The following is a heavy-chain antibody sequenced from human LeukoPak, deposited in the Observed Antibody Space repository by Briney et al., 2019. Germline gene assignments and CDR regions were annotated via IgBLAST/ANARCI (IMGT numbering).Heavy chain of an antibody. CDR2: IRYDGSNK. CDR1: GFTFSSYG. Sequence: PGGSLRLSCAASGFTFSSYGMHWVRQAPGKGLECVAFIRYDGSNKYYADSVKGRFTISRDNSKNTLYLQMNSLRAEDTAVYYGAKDKGIAARFSFDYWGQGTLVTVSS. J-gene: IGHJ4*02. V-gene: IGHV3-30*02. D-gene: IGHD6-6*01. CDR3: AKDKGIAARFSFDY.